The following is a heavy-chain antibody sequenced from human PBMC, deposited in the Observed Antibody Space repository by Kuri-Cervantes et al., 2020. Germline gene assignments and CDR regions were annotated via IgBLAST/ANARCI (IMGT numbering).Heavy chain of an antibody. D-gene: IGHD5-12*01. CDR1: GFTFSSYW. J-gene: IGHJ4*02. CDR2: ISSSSSYI. Sequence: GWSLRLSCVASGFTFSSYWIHWVRQAPGKGLEWVSSISSSSSYIYYADSVKGRFTISRDNAKNSLYLQMSSLRAEDTAVYYCARGGLRDVDWWGQGTLVTVSS. V-gene: IGHV3-21*01. CDR3: ARGGLRDVDW.